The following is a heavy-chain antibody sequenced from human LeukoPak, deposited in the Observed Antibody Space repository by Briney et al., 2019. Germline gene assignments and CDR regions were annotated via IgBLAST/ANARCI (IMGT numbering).Heavy chain of an antibody. Sequence: SVKVSCKASGGTFSSYAISWVRQAPGQGLEWMGGIIPIFGTANYAQKFQGRATITTDESTSTAYMELSSLRSEDTAVYYCARGTHSSGWSYYMDVWGKGTTVTVSS. CDR3: ARGTHSSGWSYYMDV. CDR1: GGTFSSYA. D-gene: IGHD6-19*01. J-gene: IGHJ6*03. CDR2: IIPIFGTA. V-gene: IGHV1-69*05.